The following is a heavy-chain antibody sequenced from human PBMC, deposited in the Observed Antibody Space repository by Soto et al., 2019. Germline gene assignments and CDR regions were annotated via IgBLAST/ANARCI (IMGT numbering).Heavy chain of an antibody. D-gene: IGHD2-2*01. CDR2: ISGSGGST. CDR1: GFTFSSYA. J-gene: IGHJ6*03. Sequence: GGSLRLSCAASGFTFSSYAMSWVRQAPGKGLEWVSAISGSGGSTYYADSVKGRFTISRDNSKNTLYLQMNSLRAEDTAVYYCVTHLGYCSSTSCSYYYYMDVWGKGTTVTVSS. V-gene: IGHV3-23*01. CDR3: VTHLGYCSSTSCSYYYYMDV.